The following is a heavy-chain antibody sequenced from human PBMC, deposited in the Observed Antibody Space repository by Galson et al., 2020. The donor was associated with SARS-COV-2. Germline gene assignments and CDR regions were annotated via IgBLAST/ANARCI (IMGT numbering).Heavy chain of an antibody. Sequence: EGSLRLSCAASGFNFSSYDMHWVRQATGKGLEWVSAIGTAGDTYYPGSVKGRFTISRENAKNSLYLQMNSLRAGDTAVYYCARACEGGSYYYYYGMDVWGQGTTVTVSS. D-gene: IGHD1-26*01. CDR3: ARACEGGSYYYYYGMDV. CDR2: IGTAGDT. CDR1: GFNFSSYD. J-gene: IGHJ6*02. V-gene: IGHV3-13*01.